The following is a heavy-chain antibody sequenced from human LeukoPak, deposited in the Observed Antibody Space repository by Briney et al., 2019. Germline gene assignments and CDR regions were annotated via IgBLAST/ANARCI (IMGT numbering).Heavy chain of an antibody. V-gene: IGHV1-46*01. CDR2: INPNGGST. Sequence: ASVKVSCKASGYTFTSYYMHWVRQAPGQGLEWMGIINPNGGSTTYAQKFQGRVTMTRDTSTNTVYMELSSLRSEDTAVYYCAKRGYSGDLAYLDYWGQGTLVTVSS. CDR1: GYTFTSYY. CDR3: AKRGYSGDLAYLDY. J-gene: IGHJ4*02. D-gene: IGHD5-12*01.